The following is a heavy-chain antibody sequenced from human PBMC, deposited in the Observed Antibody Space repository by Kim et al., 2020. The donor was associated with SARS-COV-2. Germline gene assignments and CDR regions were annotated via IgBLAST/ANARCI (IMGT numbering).Heavy chain of an antibody. J-gene: IGHJ6*01. CDR1: GYTFTSYA. D-gene: IGHD2-2*01. V-gene: IGHV1-3*01. Sequence: ASVKVSCKASGYTFTSYAMHWVRQAPGQRLEWMGWIIAGHGNTKYSQKFQGRVTITRDTSASTAYMELSSLRSEDTAVYYCARDLWVYCSSTSTRYGIAV. CDR3: ARDLWVYCSSTSTRYGIAV. CDR2: IIAGHGNT.